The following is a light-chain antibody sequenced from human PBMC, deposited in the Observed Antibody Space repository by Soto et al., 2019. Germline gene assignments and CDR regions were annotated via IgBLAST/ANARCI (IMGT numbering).Light chain of an antibody. CDR3: QQRSNWPLT. Sequence: EIVLTQSPATLSLSPGERATLSCRASQSIGSYLAWYQQKPGQAPRILIYDASNRATGIPARFSGSGSGRDFTLTINSLEPEDFAVYYCQQRSNWPLTFGGGTKVEIK. J-gene: IGKJ4*01. CDR2: DAS. V-gene: IGKV3-11*02. CDR1: QSIGSY.